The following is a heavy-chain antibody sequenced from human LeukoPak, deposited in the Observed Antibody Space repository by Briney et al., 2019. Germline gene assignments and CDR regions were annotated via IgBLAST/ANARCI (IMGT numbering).Heavy chain of an antibody. CDR2: IDHSGSA. D-gene: IGHD3-10*01. V-gene: IGHV4-30-2*01. CDR1: GDSISSGGYS. Sequence: PSETLSLTCAVSGDSISSGGYSWSWIRQPPGKGLEWIGYIDHSGSAYYNPPLKSRVIISVDRSKNQFSLKLSSVTAADTTVYYCARTGSGSYDWFDPWGQGTLVTVSS. J-gene: IGHJ5*02. CDR3: ARTGSGSYDWFDP.